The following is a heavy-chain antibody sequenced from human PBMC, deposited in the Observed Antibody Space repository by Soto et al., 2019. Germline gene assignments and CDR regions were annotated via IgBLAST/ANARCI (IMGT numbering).Heavy chain of an antibody. D-gene: IGHD2-2*01. V-gene: IGHV1-8*01. CDR3: ARGRRDIVVVPAAKNIYYYYMDV. CDR2: MNPNSGNT. Sequence: ASVKVCCKASGYTFTSYDINWVRQATGQGLEWMGWMNPNSGNTGYAQKFQGRVTMTRNTSISTAYMELSSLRSEDTAVYYCARGRRDIVVVPAAKNIYYYYMDVWGKGTTVTVSS. J-gene: IGHJ6*03. CDR1: GYTFTSYD.